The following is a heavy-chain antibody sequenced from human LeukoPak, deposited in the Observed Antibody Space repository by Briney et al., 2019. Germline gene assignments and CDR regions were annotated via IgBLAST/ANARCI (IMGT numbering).Heavy chain of an antibody. J-gene: IGHJ6*02. CDR2: ISSSSSYI. CDR3: ARDSYYYGSAPFDYYYYGMDV. CDR1: GFTFSSYS. V-gene: IGHV3-21*01. D-gene: IGHD3-10*01. Sequence: GGSLRLSCAASGFTFSSYSMNWVRQAPGKGPEWVSSISSSSSYIYYADSVKGRFTISRDNAKNSLYLQMNSLRAEDTAVYYCARDSYYYGSAPFDYYYYGMDVWGQGTTVTVSS.